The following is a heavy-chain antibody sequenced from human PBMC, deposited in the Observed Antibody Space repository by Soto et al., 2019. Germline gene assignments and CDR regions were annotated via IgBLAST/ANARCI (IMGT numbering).Heavy chain of an antibody. D-gene: IGHD2-2*01. CDR2: ISAYNGNT. J-gene: IGHJ3*02. Sequence: GASVKVSCKASGYTFTSYGISWVRQAPGQGLEWMGWISAYNGNTNYAQKLQGRVTMTTDTSTSTAYMELRSLRSDDTAVYYCARAARSRLGYCSSTSWLECAFDIWGQGTMVTVSS. CDR3: ARAARSRLGYCSSTSWLECAFDI. V-gene: IGHV1-18*01. CDR1: GYTFTSYG.